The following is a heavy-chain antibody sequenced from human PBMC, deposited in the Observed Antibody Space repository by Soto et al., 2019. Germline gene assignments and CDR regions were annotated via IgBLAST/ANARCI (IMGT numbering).Heavy chain of an antibody. Sequence: XASLKISCKGSGYNFHTYGIAWVRQMPGKGLEWMGFIYPHDSDTRYSPSFRGQVTISADKSINTAYLQWTSLKASDTAIYFCARPTDYHYGMQVWGQGTTVTGSS. CDR2: IYPHDSDT. V-gene: IGHV5-51*01. J-gene: IGHJ6*02. CDR3: ARPTDYHYGMQV. D-gene: IGHD4-17*01. CDR1: GYNFHTYG.